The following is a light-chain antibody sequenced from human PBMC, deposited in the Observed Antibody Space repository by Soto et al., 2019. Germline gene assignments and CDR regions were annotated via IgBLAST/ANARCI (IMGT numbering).Light chain of an antibody. J-gene: IGKJ2*01. CDR1: QSIDHY. CDR3: QQSYHSTRT. Sequence: DIQMTQSPSPLSASVGARVTITCRASQSIDHYLAWYQQRPGSTPVLLIYGASNLQSGVPSRFSGSVYGTDFTLTISSLQPEDFATYYCQQSYHSTRTFGQGTKLEIK. CDR2: GAS. V-gene: IGKV1-39*01.